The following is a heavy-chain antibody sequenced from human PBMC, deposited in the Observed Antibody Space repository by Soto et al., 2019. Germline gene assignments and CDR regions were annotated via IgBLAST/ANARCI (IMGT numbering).Heavy chain of an antibody. D-gene: IGHD1-1*01. Sequence: PSETLSLTCTVSGGSISSYYWSWIRQPPGKGLEWIGYIYYSGSTNYNPSLKSRVTISVDTSKNQFSLKLSSVTAADTAVYYCAKLVNSDYYYGMDVWGQGTTVTVS. CDR1: GGSISSYY. V-gene: IGHV4-59*01. J-gene: IGHJ6*02. CDR2: IYYSGST. CDR3: AKLVNSDYYYGMDV.